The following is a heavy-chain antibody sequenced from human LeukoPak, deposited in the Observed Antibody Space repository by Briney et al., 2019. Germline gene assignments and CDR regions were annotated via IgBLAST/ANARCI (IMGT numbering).Heavy chain of an antibody. CDR3: AKDGDTSYKMLCYFDL. CDR2: ISWSSGTI. D-gene: IGHD3-16*01. V-gene: IGHV3-9*01. Sequence: GGSLRFSGAASGFAFDDYAMHWERQVPGKGLMWVSGISWSSGTIHYTDSVKGRFTISRDNAKNSLYLQMNSVTAEDTALYYCAKDGDTSYKMLCYFDLWGRGTLVTVS. CDR1: GFAFDDYA. J-gene: IGHJ2*01.